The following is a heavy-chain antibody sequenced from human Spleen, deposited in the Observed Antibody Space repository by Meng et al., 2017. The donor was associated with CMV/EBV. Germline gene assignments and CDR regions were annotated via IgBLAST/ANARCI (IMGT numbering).Heavy chain of an antibody. V-gene: IGHV1-18*01. J-gene: IGHJ4*02. Sequence: SGYTFTRYGIGWVRPAPGQGLGWMEWISAYNGNTSYAQKLQGRVTMTTDTSTSTAYMELRSLRSDDTAVYYCARDAHSGSSWPFDYWGQGTLVTVSS. D-gene: IGHD1-26*01. CDR1: GYTFTRYG. CDR2: ISAYNGNT. CDR3: ARDAHSGSSWPFDY.